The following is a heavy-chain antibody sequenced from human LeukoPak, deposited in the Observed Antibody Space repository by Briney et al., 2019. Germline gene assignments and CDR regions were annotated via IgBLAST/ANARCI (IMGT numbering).Heavy chain of an antibody. CDR2: IYTSGST. Sequence: PSETLSLTCTVSGGSISSYYWSWIRQPAGKGLEWIGRIYTSGSTNYNPSLKSRVTISVDTSKNQFSLKLSSVTAADTAVYYCARGNPLRYFDWLSVRGPYNWFDPWGQGTLVTVSS. J-gene: IGHJ5*02. CDR3: ARGNPLRYFDWLSVRGPYNWFDP. D-gene: IGHD3-9*01. CDR1: GGSISSYY. V-gene: IGHV4-4*07.